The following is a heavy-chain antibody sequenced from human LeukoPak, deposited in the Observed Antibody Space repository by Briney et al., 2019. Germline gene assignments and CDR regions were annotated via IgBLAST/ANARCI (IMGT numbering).Heavy chain of an antibody. Sequence: SETLSLTCTVSGDSVSSGNYYWSWIRQPAGKGLEWIGRMHSSGSTKYNSSLKSRVTISVDTSKNQFSLKLSSVTAADTAVYYCARDAGYSYGYGGGNFDYWGQGTLVTVSS. V-gene: IGHV4-61*02. CDR2: MHSSGST. J-gene: IGHJ4*02. CDR3: ARDAGYSYGYGGGNFDY. D-gene: IGHD5-18*01. CDR1: GDSVSSGNYY.